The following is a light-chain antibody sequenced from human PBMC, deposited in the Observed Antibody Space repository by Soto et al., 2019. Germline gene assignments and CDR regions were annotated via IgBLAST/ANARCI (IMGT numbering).Light chain of an antibody. CDR3: QKYHSAPAT. J-gene: IGKJ1*01. CDR1: QGIRNS. V-gene: IGKV1-27*01. CDR2: DAS. Sequence: DIQMTQSPSSLSASVGDRVIITCRASQGIRNSLAWYQQKPGKVPKLLIYDASTFQSGVPSRFSVSGSRTDFPLTITTLQPEDLAPYYCQKYHSAPATFGQGPKVQLK.